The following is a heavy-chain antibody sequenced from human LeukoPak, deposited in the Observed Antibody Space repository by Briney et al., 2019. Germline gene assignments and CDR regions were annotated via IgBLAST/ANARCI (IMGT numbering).Heavy chain of an antibody. CDR3: ARDSSLDAFDV. Sequence: SETLSLTCTVSGGSINSGNYYWNWIRQPAGKGLEWIGRIYSSGSTNYNPSLKSRVTISRDTSKNQFSLKLNSVTAADTALYYCARDSSLDAFDVWAKGQWSPSLQ. V-gene: IGHV4-61*02. CDR2: IYSSGST. J-gene: IGHJ3*01. CDR1: GGSINSGNYY.